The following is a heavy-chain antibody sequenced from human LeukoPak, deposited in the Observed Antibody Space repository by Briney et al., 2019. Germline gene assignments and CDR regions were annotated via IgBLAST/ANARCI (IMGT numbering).Heavy chain of an antibody. CDR1: GGSISTYY. CDR2: IYYSGST. Sequence: SETLSLTCTVSGGSISTYYWNWIRQPPGKGLEWIGYIYYSGSTNYNPSLKSRVTISVDTSKNQFSLKLSSVTAADTAVYYCARGNWNEAYYFDYWGQGTLVTVSS. V-gene: IGHV4-59*01. CDR3: ARGNWNEAYYFDY. J-gene: IGHJ4*02. D-gene: IGHD1-1*01.